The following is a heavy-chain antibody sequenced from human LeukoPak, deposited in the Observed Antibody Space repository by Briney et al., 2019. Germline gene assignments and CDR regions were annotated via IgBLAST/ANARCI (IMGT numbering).Heavy chain of an antibody. CDR2: IYYSGST. CDR3: ARSQYYDSSGYYG. CDR1: GGSISSGGYY. D-gene: IGHD3-22*01. Sequence: SQTLSLTCTVSGGSISSGGYYWSWIRQHPGKGLEWIGYIYYSGSTYYNPSLKSRVTISVDTSKNQFSLKLSSVTAADTAVYYCARSQYYDSSGYYGWGQGTLVTVSS. J-gene: IGHJ4*02. V-gene: IGHV4-31*03.